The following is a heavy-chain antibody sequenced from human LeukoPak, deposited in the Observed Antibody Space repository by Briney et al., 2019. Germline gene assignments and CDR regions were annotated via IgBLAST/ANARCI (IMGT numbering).Heavy chain of an antibody. CDR2: IYYSGST. CDR3: ARCQGGDYFDY. J-gene: IGHJ4*02. V-gene: IGHV4-59*01. D-gene: IGHD3-16*01. Sequence: PSETLSLTCAVYGGSFSGYYWSWIRQPPGKGLEWIGYIYYSGSTNYNPSLKSRVTISVDTSKNQFSLKMRSVTAADTAVYYCARCQGGDYFDYWGQGTLVTVSS. CDR1: GGSFSGYY.